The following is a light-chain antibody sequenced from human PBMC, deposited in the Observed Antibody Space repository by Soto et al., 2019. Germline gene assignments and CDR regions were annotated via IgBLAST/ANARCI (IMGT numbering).Light chain of an antibody. J-gene: IGKJ2*01. CDR1: QSVSSSY. Sequence: EIVLTQSPGTLSLSPGVRATLSCRASQSVSSSYLAWYQQKPGQAPRLLIYGASSRATGIPDRFSGSGSGTDLTLTISRLEPQDFAVYYCQQYGSSPPKYTFGQGTKLEIK. CDR3: QQYGSSPPKYT. CDR2: GAS. V-gene: IGKV3-20*01.